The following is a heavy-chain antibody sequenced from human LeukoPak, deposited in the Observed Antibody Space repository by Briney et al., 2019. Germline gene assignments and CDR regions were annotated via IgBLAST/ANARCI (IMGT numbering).Heavy chain of an antibody. Sequence: PGGSLRLSCAASGFTFSSYWMHWVRQAPGKGLLGVSRINSDGSRISYADSVKGRFTISRDNAKNTLYLQMNSLRAEDTAVYYCARVLAETAMVLNFDYWGQGTQVTVSS. CDR1: GFTFSSYW. D-gene: IGHD5-18*01. CDR3: ARVLAETAMVLNFDY. V-gene: IGHV3-74*01. CDR2: INSDGSRI. J-gene: IGHJ4*02.